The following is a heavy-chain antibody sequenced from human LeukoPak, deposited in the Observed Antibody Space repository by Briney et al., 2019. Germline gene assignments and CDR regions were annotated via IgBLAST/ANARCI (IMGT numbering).Heavy chain of an antibody. V-gene: IGHV4-34*01. J-gene: IGHJ4*02. Sequence: SETLSLTCAVYGGSFSGYYWSWIRQPPGKGLEWIGEINHSGSTNYNPSLTSRVTISVDTSKNQFSLKLSSVTAADTAVYYCARDAYDSSGYSFDYWGQGTLVTVSS. CDR1: GGSFSGYY. D-gene: IGHD3-22*01. CDR2: INHSGST. CDR3: ARDAYDSSGYSFDY.